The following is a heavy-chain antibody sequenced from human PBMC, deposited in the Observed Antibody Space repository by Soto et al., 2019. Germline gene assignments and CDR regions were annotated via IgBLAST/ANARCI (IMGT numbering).Heavy chain of an antibody. CDR2: ITGSGATV. V-gene: IGHV3-48*02. Sequence: EVHLVESGGGLVQPGGSLRLSCAASGFTFSTYSLHWVRQAPGKGLEWVSYITGSGATVYYADSVRGRSTISRDNAKNSLYLQMNSLRDDDTAVYYCARGSSNWAYYFDFWGQGTLVTVSS. CDR3: ARGSSNWAYYFDF. J-gene: IGHJ4*02. D-gene: IGHD6-13*01. CDR1: GFTFSTYS.